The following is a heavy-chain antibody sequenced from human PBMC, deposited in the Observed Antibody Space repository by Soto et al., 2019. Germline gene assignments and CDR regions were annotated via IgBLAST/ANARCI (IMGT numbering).Heavy chain of an antibody. CDR1: GFTFSSYA. V-gene: IGHV3-23*01. D-gene: IGHD6-19*01. CDR2: ISGSGGST. CDR3: AKENVGGGSGWGSGFGY. Sequence: EVQLLESGGGLVQPGGSLRLSCAASGFTFSSYAMSWVRHAPGKGLEWVSAISGSGGSTYYADSVQGRFTISRDNSKNTLYLQMNSPRAEDTAVYYCAKENVGGGSGWGSGFGYWGQGTQVTVSS. J-gene: IGHJ1*01.